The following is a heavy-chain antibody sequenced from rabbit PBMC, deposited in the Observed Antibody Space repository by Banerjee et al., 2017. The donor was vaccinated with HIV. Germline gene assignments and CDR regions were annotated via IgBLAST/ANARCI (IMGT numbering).Heavy chain of an antibody. CDR2: VDAGSSGST. CDR1: EFFFSFSNW. J-gene: IGHJ4*01. Sequence: QEQLEESGGDLVKPEGSLTLTCTASEFFFSFSNWICWVRQAPGKGLEWIACVDAGSSGSTWYASWAKGRFTISKTSSTTVTLQLNSLTAADTATYFCARDGSGWGANFNLWGPGTLVTVS. D-gene: IGHD4-1*01. CDR3: ARDGSGWGANFNL. V-gene: IGHV1S45*01.